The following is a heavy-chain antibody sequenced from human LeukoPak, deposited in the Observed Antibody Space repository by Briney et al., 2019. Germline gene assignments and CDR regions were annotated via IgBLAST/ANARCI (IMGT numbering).Heavy chain of an antibody. CDR1: GYTFTSYG. CDR2: ISAYNGNT. CDR3: ARCLEVLYGMDV. V-gene: IGHV1-18*01. J-gene: IGHJ6*02. Sequence: ASVKVSRKASGYTFTSYGISWVRQAPGQGLEWMGWISAYNGNTNYAQKLQGRVTMTTDTSTSTAYMELRTLRSDDTAVYYCARCLEVLYGMDVWGQGTTVTVSS. D-gene: IGHD2/OR15-2a*01.